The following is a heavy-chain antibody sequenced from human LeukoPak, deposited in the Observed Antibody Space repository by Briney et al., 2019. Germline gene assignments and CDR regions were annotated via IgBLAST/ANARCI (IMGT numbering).Heavy chain of an antibody. CDR2: IKQDGSDK. CDR1: GFTFGSYE. J-gene: IGHJ4*02. V-gene: IGHV3-7*04. D-gene: IGHD4-17*01. Sequence: PGGSLRLSCAASGFTFGSYEMHWVRQAPGKGLEWVANIKQDGSDKYYVDSVKGRFTISRDNAKNSLYLQMNSLRLEDTAVYYCARGYGDFDYWGQGTLVTVSS. CDR3: ARGYGDFDY.